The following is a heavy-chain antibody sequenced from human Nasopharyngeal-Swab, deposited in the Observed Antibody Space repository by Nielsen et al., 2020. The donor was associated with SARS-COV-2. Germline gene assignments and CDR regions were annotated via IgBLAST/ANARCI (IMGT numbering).Heavy chain of an antibody. CDR2: FYPGDSDT. V-gene: IGHV5-51*01. CDR3: ARHLRYFDY. CDR1: GYSFTSYW. J-gene: IGHJ4*02. Sequence: GGSLRLSCKGSGYSFTSYWIGWVRQLPGRGLEWMGIFYPGDSDTRYSPSFQGQVTISADKTISTAYLQWSSLKASDTAMYYCARHLRYFDYWGQGTLVTVSS.